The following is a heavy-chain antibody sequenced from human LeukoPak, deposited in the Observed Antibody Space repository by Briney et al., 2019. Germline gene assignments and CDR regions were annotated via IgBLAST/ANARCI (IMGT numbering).Heavy chain of an antibody. CDR1: GYTFTSYG. D-gene: IGHD3-3*01. V-gene: IGHV1-18*01. J-gene: IGHJ4*02. CDR3: ARGSPIFGVATTDY. CDR2: ISAYNGNT. Sequence: ASVKVSCKASGYTFTSYGISWVRQAPGQGLEWMGWISAYNGNTNYAQKLQGRVTMTTDTSTSTAYVELRSLRSDDTAVYYCARGSPIFGVATTDYWGQGTLVTVSS.